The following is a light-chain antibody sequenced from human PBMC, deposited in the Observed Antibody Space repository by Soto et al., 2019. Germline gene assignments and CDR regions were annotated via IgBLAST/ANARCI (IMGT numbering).Light chain of an antibody. V-gene: IGKV3-11*01. Sequence: EIVLTQSPATLTLSPGERATLSCRASQSVSIYLAWYQQKPGQAPKLLIHDASNRATGIPARFSGSGSGTDFTLTISSLAPEDFAVYYCQQRSVWSSITFGQGTRLEIK. CDR2: DAS. CDR3: QQRSVWSSIT. J-gene: IGKJ5*01. CDR1: QSVSIY.